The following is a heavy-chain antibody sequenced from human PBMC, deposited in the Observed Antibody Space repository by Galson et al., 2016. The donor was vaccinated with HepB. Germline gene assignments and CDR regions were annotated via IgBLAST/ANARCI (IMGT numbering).Heavy chain of an antibody. CDR3: ARDSGIGDSFEY. J-gene: IGHJ4*02. V-gene: IGHV3-74*03. CDR2: IKGDGVT. D-gene: IGHD3-10*01. Sequence: SLRLSCAASGFGFSDSWMHWLRQPPGKGLVWVARIKGDGVTTYADSVEGRFSVSRDNAKKTVFLQMNSLRADDTAVYYCARDSGIGDSFEYWGQGSLVTVSS. CDR1: GFGFSDSW.